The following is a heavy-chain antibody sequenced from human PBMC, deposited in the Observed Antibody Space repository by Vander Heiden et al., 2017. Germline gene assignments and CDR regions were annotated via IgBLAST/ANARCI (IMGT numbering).Heavy chain of an antibody. CDR2: ISSRRRYI. CDR1: GFTFSSYS. J-gene: IGHJ4*02. Sequence: EVQLVESGGGLVKPGVSLRLSCAASGFTFSSYSMNWVRQAPGKGLEWVSSISSRRRYIDYADSVKGRFTISRENAKNSLYMKMNSLRAEDTAVYYCAVGQWLLNWGQGTMVAVYS. D-gene: IGHD6-19*01. CDR3: AVGQWLLN. V-gene: IGHV3-21*01.